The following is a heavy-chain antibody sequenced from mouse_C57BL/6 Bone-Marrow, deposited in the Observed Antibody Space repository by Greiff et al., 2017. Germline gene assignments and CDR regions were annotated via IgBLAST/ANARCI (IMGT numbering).Heavy chain of an antibody. Sequence: EVKVVESGGGLVKPGGSLKLSCAASGFTFSDYGMHWVRQAPEKGLEWVAYISSGSSTIYYADTVKGRFTISRDNDKNTLFLQMTSLRSEDTAMFYCARIPYGSSPYWYFDVWGTGTTVTVSS. J-gene: IGHJ1*03. CDR1: GFTFSDYG. D-gene: IGHD1-1*01. V-gene: IGHV5-17*01. CDR2: ISSGSSTI. CDR3: ARIPYGSSPYWYFDV.